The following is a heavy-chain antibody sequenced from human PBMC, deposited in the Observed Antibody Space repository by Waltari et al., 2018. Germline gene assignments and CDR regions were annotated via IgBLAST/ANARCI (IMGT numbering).Heavy chain of an antibody. V-gene: IGHV1-69*05. J-gene: IGHJ5*02. Sequence: QVQLVQSGAEVKKPGSSVKVSCKASGGTFSSYAISWVRQAPGQGLEWMGGLIPICGTANYAQKFQGRGTITTDESTSTAYMELSSLRSEDTAVYYCARVPTGYNWFDPWGQGTLVTVSS. CDR2: LIPICGTA. CDR3: ARVPTGYNWFDP. CDR1: GGTFSSYA.